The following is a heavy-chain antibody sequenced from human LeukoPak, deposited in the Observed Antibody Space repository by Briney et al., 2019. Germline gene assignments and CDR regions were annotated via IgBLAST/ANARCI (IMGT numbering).Heavy chain of an antibody. J-gene: IGHJ5*02. V-gene: IGHV3-21*01. D-gene: IGHD4-11*01. Sequence: GGTLRLSSVASGFTFNTYSMNWVRQARGKGLEWVSSISSSSRYIYYADSVKGRFTISRDNAKNSLYLQMNSLRAEDTAVYYCARDREYTDYLHNWFVPWGQGTLVTVSS. CDR2: ISSSSRYI. CDR3: ARDREYTDYLHNWFVP. CDR1: GFTFNTYS.